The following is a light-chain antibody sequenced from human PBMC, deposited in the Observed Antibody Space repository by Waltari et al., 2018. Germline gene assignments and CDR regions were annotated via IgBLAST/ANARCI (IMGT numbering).Light chain of an antibody. CDR3: QSYDTSLSVV. V-gene: IGLV1-40*01. CDR2: GST. Sequence: QSVLTRPPSVSGAPGQRVPLPSTGRGSNIVAGYYFHWYQQLPRAAPKLLIYGSTSRPLGVPARFFGSTSGTSASLAITGLQAEDEADYYCQSYDTSLSVVFGGGTKLTVL. CDR1: GSNIVAGYY. J-gene: IGLJ3*02.